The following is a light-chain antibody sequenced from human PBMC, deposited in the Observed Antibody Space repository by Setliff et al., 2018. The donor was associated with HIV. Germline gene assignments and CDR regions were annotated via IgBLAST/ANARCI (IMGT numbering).Light chain of an antibody. CDR1: SSDVGSYNF. CDR2: QVN. CDR3: CSYAGTNTYV. J-gene: IGLJ1*01. Sequence: QSALTQPASVSGSPGQSITISCTGSSSDVGSYNFVSWYQQHPGKAPKLMIYQVNKRPSGVSNRFSGSKSGNTASLTISGLQAEDKTDYYCCSYAGTNTYVFGTGTKVTVL. V-gene: IGLV2-23*02.